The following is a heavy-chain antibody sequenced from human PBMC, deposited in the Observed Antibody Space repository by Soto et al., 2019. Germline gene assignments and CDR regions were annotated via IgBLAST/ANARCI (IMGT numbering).Heavy chain of an antibody. Sequence: SETLSLTCTVSGGSISSYYWSWIRQPPGKGLEWIGYIYYSGSTNYNPSLKSRVTISVDTSKNQFSLKLSSVTAADTAVYYCARASSSWYAWFDPWGQGSLVTVSS. J-gene: IGHJ5*02. CDR1: GGSISSYY. V-gene: IGHV4-59*01. D-gene: IGHD6-13*01. CDR3: ARASSSWYAWFDP. CDR2: IYYSGST.